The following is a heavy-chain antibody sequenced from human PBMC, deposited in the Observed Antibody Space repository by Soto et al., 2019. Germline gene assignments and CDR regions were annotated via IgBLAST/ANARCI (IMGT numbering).Heavy chain of an antibody. CDR1: GGSISSGDYY. CDR2: IYYSGST. Sequence: QVQLQESGPGLVKPSQTLSLTCTVSGGSISSGDYYWSWIRQPPGKGLEWIGYIYYSGSTYYNPSLKSRVTIPVDTSKNQFSLKLSSVTAADTAVYYCAGVDYYDSSGSPPNDYWGQGTLVTVSS. V-gene: IGHV4-30-4*01. CDR3: AGVDYYDSSGSPPNDY. J-gene: IGHJ4*02. D-gene: IGHD3-22*01.